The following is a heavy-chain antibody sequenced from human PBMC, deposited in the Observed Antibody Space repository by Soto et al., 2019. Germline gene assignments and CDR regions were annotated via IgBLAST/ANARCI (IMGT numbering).Heavy chain of an antibody. Sequence: GGSLRLSCAASGFTFSSYAMSWVRQAPGKGLEWVSTISGSGSTTYYADSVKGRFTISRDNSKDTLYLQMNSLRVEDTAIYYCAKGIRQYNLLVGESWGQGILVTVSS. J-gene: IGHJ5*02. CDR1: GFTFSSYA. CDR2: ISGSGSTT. V-gene: IGHV3-23*01. CDR3: AKGIRQYNLLVGES. D-gene: IGHD3-10*01.